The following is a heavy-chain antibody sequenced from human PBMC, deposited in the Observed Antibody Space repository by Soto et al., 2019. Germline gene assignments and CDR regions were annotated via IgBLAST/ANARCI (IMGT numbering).Heavy chain of an antibody. D-gene: IGHD2-2*01. V-gene: IGHV3-23*01. Sequence: GGSLRLSCAASGFTFRNFAMSWVRQAPGKGLEWVSAISSSGAGTYYADSVTGRFTVSRDNSKNTLYLQINSLRAEDTAIYYCAKREDSGTSRSHCLDYWGQGTLVTVSS. J-gene: IGHJ4*02. CDR3: AKREDSGTSRSHCLDY. CDR2: ISSSGAGT. CDR1: GFTFRNFA.